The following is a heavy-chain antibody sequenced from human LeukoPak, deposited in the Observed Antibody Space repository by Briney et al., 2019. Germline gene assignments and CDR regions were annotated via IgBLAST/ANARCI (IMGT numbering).Heavy chain of an antibody. Sequence: GGSLRLSCAASGFTVSSNYMSWVRQAPGKGLEWVSVIYRGGSTYYADSVKGRFTISRDNSKNTLYLQMNSLRAEDTAVYYCARARGYSYGLNYWGQGTLVTVSS. D-gene: IGHD5-18*01. CDR3: ARARGYSYGLNY. CDR1: GFTVSSNY. J-gene: IGHJ4*02. CDR2: IYRGGST. V-gene: IGHV3-53*01.